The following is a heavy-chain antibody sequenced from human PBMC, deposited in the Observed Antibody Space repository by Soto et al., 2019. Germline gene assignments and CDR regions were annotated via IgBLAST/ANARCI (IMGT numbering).Heavy chain of an antibody. CDR1: GGTFSSYA. CDR2: IIPIFGTA. CDR3: ARSEVYCSGWYNWFGP. D-gene: IGHD6-19*01. J-gene: IGHJ5*02. V-gene: IGHV1-69*13. Sequence: ASVKVSCKASGGTFSSYAISWVRQAPGQGLEWMGGIIPIFGTANYAQKFQGRVTITADESTSTSDMELSSLRSEDTAVYYCARSEVYCSGWYNWFGPWGQGTLGTVA.